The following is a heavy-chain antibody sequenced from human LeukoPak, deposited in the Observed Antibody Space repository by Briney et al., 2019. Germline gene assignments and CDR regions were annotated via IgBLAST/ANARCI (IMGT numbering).Heavy chain of an antibody. CDR3: ARDVGADWFDP. D-gene: IGHD4/OR15-4a*01. Sequence: PGGSLRLSCAASGFTFSSYSMNWVRQAPGKGLEWVSIIYSDNRTDYADSVKGRFTISRHNSRNTVYLQMNSLRTEDTAMYYCARDVGADWFDPWGQGTLVTVSS. CDR2: IYSDNRT. J-gene: IGHJ5*02. CDR1: GFTFSSYS. V-gene: IGHV3-53*04.